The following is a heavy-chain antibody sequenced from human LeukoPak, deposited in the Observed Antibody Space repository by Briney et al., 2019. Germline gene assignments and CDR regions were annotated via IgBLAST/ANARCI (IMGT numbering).Heavy chain of an antibody. V-gene: IGHV4-39*01. CDR2: IYYSGST. J-gene: IGHJ4*02. D-gene: IGHD6-19*01. Sequence: SETLSLTCTVSVGSISSSSYYWGWIRQPPGKGLEWIGSIYYSGSTYYNPSLKSRVTISVDTSKNQFSLKLSSVTAADTAVYYCARHGSIAVAGHFDYWGQGTLVTVSS. CDR3: ARHGSIAVAGHFDY. CDR1: VGSISSSSYY.